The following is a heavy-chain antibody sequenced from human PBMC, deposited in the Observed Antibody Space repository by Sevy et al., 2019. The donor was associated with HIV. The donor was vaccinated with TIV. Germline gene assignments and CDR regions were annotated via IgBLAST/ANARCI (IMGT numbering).Heavy chain of an antibody. CDR2: FDPDDGET. CDR3: ATAREYYSDNSGYLDY. D-gene: IGHD3-22*01. J-gene: IGHJ4*02. Sequence: ASVKVSCKVSGYTLSELSMHWVRQPPGKGLEWMGRFDPDDGETIYAQRFQGRVTMTEDTSADTAYMVLSSLRSEDTAMYYCATAREYYSDNSGYLDYWGQGTPVTVSS. V-gene: IGHV1-24*01. CDR1: GYTLSELS.